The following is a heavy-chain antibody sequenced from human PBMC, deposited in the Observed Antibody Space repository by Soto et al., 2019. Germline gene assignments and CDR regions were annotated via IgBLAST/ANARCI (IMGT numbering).Heavy chain of an antibody. CDR3: AKVPHDSSGWDDAFDI. J-gene: IGHJ3*02. Sequence: GGSLRLSCAASGFTFSSYAMSWVRQAPGKGLEWVSAISGSGGSTYYADSVKGRFTISRDNSKNTLYLQMNSLRAEDTAVYYCAKVPHDSSGWDDAFDIWGQGTMVTVSS. CDR2: ISGSGGST. D-gene: IGHD3-22*01. V-gene: IGHV3-23*01. CDR1: GFTFSSYA.